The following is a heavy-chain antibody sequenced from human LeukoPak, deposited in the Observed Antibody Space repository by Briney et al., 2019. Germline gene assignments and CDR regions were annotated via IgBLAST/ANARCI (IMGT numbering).Heavy chain of an antibody. D-gene: IGHD3-22*01. V-gene: IGHV1-2*04. CDR2: INPNSGGT. CDR3: ARGEYYYDSSGPNFDY. Sequence: GASVKVSCKASGYTFTSYGISWVRQAPGQGLEWMGWINPNSGGTNYAQKFQGWVTMTRDTSISTAYMELSRLRSDDTAVYYCARGEYYYDSSGPNFDYWGQGTLVTVSS. CDR1: GYTFTSYG. J-gene: IGHJ4*02.